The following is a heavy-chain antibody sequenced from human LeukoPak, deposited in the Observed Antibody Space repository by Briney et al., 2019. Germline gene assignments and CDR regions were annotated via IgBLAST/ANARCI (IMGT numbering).Heavy chain of an antibody. D-gene: IGHD4-17*01. CDR3: AKDINWGTATTVTTGDYYGMDV. CDR1: GFTFSSYW. V-gene: IGHV3-7*03. Sequence: GGSLRLSCAASGFTFSSYWMSWVRQAPGKGLEWVANIKQDGSEKYYVDSVKGRFTISRDNAKYSLYLQMNSLRAEDTALYYCAKDINWGTATTVTTGDYYGMDVWGQGTTVTVSS. J-gene: IGHJ6*02. CDR2: IKQDGSEK.